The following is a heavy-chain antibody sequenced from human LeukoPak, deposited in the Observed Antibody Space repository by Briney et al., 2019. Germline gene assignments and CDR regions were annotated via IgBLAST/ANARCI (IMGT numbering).Heavy chain of an antibody. V-gene: IGHV3-15*01. D-gene: IGHD1-26*01. CDR1: GFTFNNAW. J-gene: IGHJ4*02. Sequence: PGGSLRLSCAAPGFTFNNAWMSWVRQAPGKGLEWVGRIKSKTDGGTTDYAAPVKGRFTISRDDSENTLYLQMSSLKTEDTAVYYCTTDIRWELTPRDYWGQGTLVTVSS. CDR2: IKSKTDGGTT. CDR3: TTDIRWELTPRDY.